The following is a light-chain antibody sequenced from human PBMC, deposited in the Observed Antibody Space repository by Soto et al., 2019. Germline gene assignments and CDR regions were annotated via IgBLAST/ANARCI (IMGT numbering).Light chain of an antibody. CDR3: QQQGT. CDR2: AAS. CDR1: RSLSSSY. Sequence: EIVLTQSPGTLSLSPGERATLSCRASRSLSSSYVVWYQQKPGQAPRLLIYAASRRATGIPDRFSGSGSATEYTLPISRLEPGDFAVYYCQQQGTFGQGTKLEIK. J-gene: IGKJ2*01. V-gene: IGKV3-20*01.